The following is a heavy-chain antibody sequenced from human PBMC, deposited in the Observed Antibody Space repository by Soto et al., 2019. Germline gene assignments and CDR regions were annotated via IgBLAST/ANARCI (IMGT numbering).Heavy chain of an antibody. V-gene: IGHV3-23*01. Sequence: EVQLLESGGGLVQPGGSLRLSCAASGFTFSSYAMSWVRQAPGKGLEWVSAISGSGGSTYHADSVKGRLTISRDNSKNTPDLQVNSLRAEDTAVYYCAKDLPRGRGGGFYSYYGMDVWGQGTTVTVSS. CDR1: GFTFSSYA. D-gene: IGHD3-16*01. CDR2: ISGSGGST. J-gene: IGHJ6*02. CDR3: AKDLPRGRGGGFYSYYGMDV.